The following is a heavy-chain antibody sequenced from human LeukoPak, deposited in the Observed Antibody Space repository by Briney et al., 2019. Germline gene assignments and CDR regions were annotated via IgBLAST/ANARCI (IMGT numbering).Heavy chain of an antibody. J-gene: IGHJ4*02. CDR2: THDSGNS. D-gene: IGHD6-13*01. Sequence: SETLSLTCTVSGGSITNNYWAWIRQPPGKGLEWIGYTHDSGNSNYNPSLRSRVTISIDTSKNQFSLKLTSVTAADTAVYYCARDWSAAPADYWGQGTLVTVSS. CDR1: GGSITNNY. CDR3: ARDWSAAPADY. V-gene: IGHV4-59*13.